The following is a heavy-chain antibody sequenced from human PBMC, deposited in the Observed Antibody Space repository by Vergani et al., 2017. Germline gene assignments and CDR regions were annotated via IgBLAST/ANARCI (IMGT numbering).Heavy chain of an antibody. Sequence: EVQLVESGGGLVQPGRSLRLSCAASGFTFDDYAMHWARQTPGEGLEWVSGISWNSGSIGYADSVKGRFTISRDNARNSLYLQMNSLRVEDTAVYYCAKGRTVTSFADWYLDLWGRGTLVTVSS. J-gene: IGHJ2*01. CDR1: GFTFDDYA. CDR2: ISWNSGSI. CDR3: AKGRTVTSFADWYLDL. V-gene: IGHV3-9*01. D-gene: IGHD4-17*01.